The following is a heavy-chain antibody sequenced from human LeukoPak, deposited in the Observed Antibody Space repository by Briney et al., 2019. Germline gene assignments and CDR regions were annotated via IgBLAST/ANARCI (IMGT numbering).Heavy chain of an antibody. Sequence: VGSLRLSCAASGFAFTSFGMSWVRQAPGKGLEWVSDISGSGGNTDYADSVKGRFTISRDNSKNTLYLQMNSLRAEDTAVYYCARVGSSSWDHGDYWGQGTLVTVSS. CDR2: ISGSGGNT. CDR1: GFAFTSFG. V-gene: IGHV3-23*01. J-gene: IGHJ4*02. CDR3: ARVGSSSWDHGDY. D-gene: IGHD6-13*01.